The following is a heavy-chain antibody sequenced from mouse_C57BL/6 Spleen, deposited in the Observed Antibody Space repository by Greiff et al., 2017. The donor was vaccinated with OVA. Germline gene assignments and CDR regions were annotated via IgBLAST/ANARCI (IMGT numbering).Heavy chain of an antibody. V-gene: IGHV3-6*01. Sequence: EVKLLESGPGLVKPSQSLSLTCSVTGYSITSGYYWNWIRQFPGNKLEWMGYISYDGSNNYNPSLKNRISITRDTSKNQFFLKLNSVTTEDTATYYCARGDERIWFAYWGQGTLVTVSA. CDR1: GYSITSGYY. CDR2: ISYDGSN. J-gene: IGHJ3*01. CDR3: ARGDERIWFAY.